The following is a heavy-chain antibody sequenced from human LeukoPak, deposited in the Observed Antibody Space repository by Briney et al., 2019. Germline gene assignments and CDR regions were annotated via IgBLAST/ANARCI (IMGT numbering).Heavy chain of an antibody. J-gene: IGHJ4*02. CDR2: IYHSGST. D-gene: IGHD3-10*01. Sequence: SETLSLTCTVSGYSISSGYFWGWIRQPPGKGREWIGSIYHSGSTYYNPSLKSRVTISVDTSKNQFSLKLSSVTAADTAVYYCARGRELLWFGELTEFDYWGQGTLVTVSS. V-gene: IGHV4-38-2*02. CDR3: ARGRELLWFGELTEFDY. CDR1: GYSISSGYF.